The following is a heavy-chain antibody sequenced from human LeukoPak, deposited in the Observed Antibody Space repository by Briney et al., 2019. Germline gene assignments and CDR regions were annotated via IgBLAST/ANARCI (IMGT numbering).Heavy chain of an antibody. Sequence: ASVKVSCKASGYTFTGYYMHWVRQAPGQGLEWMGWINPNSGGTNYAQKFQGRVTMTRDTSISTAYMELSRLRSDDTAVYYCATHTAGYSSSWSPTKSNWFDPWGQGTLVTVSS. CDR3: ATHTAGYSSSWSPTKSNWFDP. CDR2: INPNSGGT. D-gene: IGHD6-13*01. CDR1: GYTFTGYY. V-gene: IGHV1-2*02. J-gene: IGHJ5*02.